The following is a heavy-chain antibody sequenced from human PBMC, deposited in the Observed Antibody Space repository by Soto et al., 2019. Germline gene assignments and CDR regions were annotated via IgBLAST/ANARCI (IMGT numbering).Heavy chain of an antibody. V-gene: IGHV3-30*18. J-gene: IGHJ4*02. CDR2: ISYDGSNK. CDR1: GFTFSSYG. D-gene: IGHD5-18*01. CDR3: ANSHVDTAMVTLDY. Sequence: GGSLRLSCAASGFTFSSYGMHWVRQAPGKGLEWVAVISYDGSNKYYADSVKGRFTISRDNSKNTLYLQMNSLRAEDTAVYYCANSHVDTAMVTLDYWGQGTLVTVSS.